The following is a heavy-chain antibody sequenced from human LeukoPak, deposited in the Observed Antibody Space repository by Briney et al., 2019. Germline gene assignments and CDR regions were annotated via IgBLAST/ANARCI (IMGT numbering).Heavy chain of an antibody. CDR1: GYTFTGYY. Sequence: ASVKVSCKASGYTFTGYYMHWVRQAPGQGLEWMGWINPNSGGTNYAQKFQGRVTMTRDTSISTAYMELSRLRSDDTAVYYCARDNGYSGSWPNLFDYWGQGTLVTVSS. CDR2: INPNSGGT. CDR3: ARDNGYSGSWPNLFDY. V-gene: IGHV1-2*02. D-gene: IGHD6-13*01. J-gene: IGHJ4*02.